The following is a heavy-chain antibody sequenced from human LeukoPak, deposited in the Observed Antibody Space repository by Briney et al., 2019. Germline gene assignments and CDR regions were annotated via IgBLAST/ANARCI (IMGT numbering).Heavy chain of an antibody. CDR3: ARDVHGDYGSGWFDP. V-gene: IGHV1-69*05. CDR2: IMPLFGTA. J-gene: IGHJ5*02. CDR1: GGTFNNSD. Sequence: SVKVSCKTSGGTFNNSDISWVRQAPGQGLEWLGGIMPLFGTAGYAQKFQGRVTITKDESTRTVYLELTSLTSDDTAVYYCARDVHGDYGSGWFDPWGQGTLVSVSS. D-gene: IGHD4-17*01.